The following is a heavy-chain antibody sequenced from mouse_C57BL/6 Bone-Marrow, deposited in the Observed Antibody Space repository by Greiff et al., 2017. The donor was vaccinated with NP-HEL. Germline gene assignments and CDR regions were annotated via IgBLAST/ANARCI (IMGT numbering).Heavy chain of an antibody. CDR3: ASNYYGSSAWFAY. D-gene: IGHD1-1*01. CDR1: GYAFTNYL. CDR2: INPGSGGT. Sequence: QVQLKESGAELVRPGTSVKVSCKASGYAFTNYLIEWVKQRPGQGLEWFGVINPGSGGTNYNEKFKGKATLTADKSSSTAYMQLSSLTSEDSAVYFCASNYYGSSAWFAYWGQGTLVTVSA. J-gene: IGHJ3*01. V-gene: IGHV1-54*01.